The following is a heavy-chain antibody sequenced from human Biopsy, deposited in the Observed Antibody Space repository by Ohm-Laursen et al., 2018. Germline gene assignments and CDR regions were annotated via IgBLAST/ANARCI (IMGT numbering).Heavy chain of an antibody. Sequence: SEILSFTCSVSGGSVRGYYWSWIRQTSGTGLAWIGHIYDDGAANYSPSPSLQGRVTLSIDKSENTFFLTLTSLTSADTGVYYCARVRGSGFFAFDIWGRGTTVSVSS. CDR2: IYDDGAA. V-gene: IGHV4-59*02. D-gene: IGHD3-3*01. J-gene: IGHJ3*02. CDR3: ARVRGSGFFAFDI. CDR1: GGSVRGYY.